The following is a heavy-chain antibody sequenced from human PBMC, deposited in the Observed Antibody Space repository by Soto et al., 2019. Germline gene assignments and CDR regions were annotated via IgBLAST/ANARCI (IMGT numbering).Heavy chain of an antibody. CDR2: IGGSGGST. Sequence: GSLRLSCAASGFTFSSYAMSWVRQAPGKGLEWVSAIGGSGGSTYYADSVKGRFTISRDNSKNTLYLQMNSLRAEDTAVYYCAKAGYSYGYGTTIPTGGFDIWGQGTMVTVSS. V-gene: IGHV3-23*01. CDR3: AKAGYSYGYGTTIPTGGFDI. CDR1: GFTFSSYA. D-gene: IGHD5-18*01. J-gene: IGHJ3*02.